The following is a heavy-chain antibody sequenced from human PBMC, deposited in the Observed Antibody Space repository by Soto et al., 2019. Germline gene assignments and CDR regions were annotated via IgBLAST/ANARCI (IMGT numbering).Heavy chain of an antibody. CDR3: AKETEKGRGGVVVVAGFDY. J-gene: IGHJ4*02. CDR1: GFTFSSYA. D-gene: IGHD2-15*01. Sequence: GGSLRLSCAASGFTFSSYAMSWVRQAPGKGLEWVSAISGSGGSTYYADSVKGRFTISRDNSKNTLYLQMNSLRAEDTAVYYCAKETEKGRGGVVVVAGFDYWGQGTLVTVSS. V-gene: IGHV3-23*01. CDR2: ISGSGGST.